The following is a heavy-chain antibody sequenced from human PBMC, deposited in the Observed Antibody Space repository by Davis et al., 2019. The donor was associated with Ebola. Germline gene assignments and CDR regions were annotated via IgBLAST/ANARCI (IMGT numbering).Heavy chain of an antibody. D-gene: IGHD3-10*01. CDR3: ATFYGSGAYFHYYGLDA. Sequence: GGSLRLSCAASGFTFSNYGMMWVRQAPGEGLEWISYITPTAVITHYADSVKGRFTISRDNAKDSLYLQMSGLRLGDTAVYYCATFYGSGAYFHYYGLDAWGQGTTVTVSS. V-gene: IGHV3-48*03. CDR1: GFTFSNYG. J-gene: IGHJ6*02. CDR2: ITPTAVIT.